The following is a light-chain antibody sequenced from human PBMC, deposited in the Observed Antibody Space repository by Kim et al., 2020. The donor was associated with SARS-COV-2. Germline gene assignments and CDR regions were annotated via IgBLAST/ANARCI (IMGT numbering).Light chain of an antibody. CDR3: QQYGSSPGT. CDR1: QSVSSSY. CDR2: GAS. V-gene: IGKV3-20*01. Sequence: SPGERATLSCRASQSVSSSYLAWYQQKPGQAPRLLMYGASSRATGIPDRFSGRGSGTDFTLTIIRLEPEDFAVYFCQQYGSSPGTFGQGTKVDIK. J-gene: IGKJ1*01.